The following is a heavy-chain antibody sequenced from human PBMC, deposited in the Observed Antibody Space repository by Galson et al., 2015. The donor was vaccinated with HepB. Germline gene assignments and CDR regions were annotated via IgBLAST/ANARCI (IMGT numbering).Heavy chain of an antibody. CDR3: ARLNTMQWLVGGFDY. CDR1: GFTFSSYA. D-gene: IGHD6-19*01. Sequence: SLRLSCAASGFTFSSYAMHWVRQAPGKGLEWVAVISYDGSNKYYADSVKGRFTISRDNSKNTLYLQMNSLRAEDTAVYYCARLNTMQWLVGGFDYWGQGTLVTVSS. CDR2: ISYDGSNK. J-gene: IGHJ4*02. V-gene: IGHV3-30*04.